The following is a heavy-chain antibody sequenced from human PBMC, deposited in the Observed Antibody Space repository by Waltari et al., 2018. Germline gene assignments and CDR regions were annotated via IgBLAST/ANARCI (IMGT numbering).Heavy chain of an antibody. D-gene: IGHD1-20*01. Sequence: QVQLQESGPGLVKPSETLSLTCTVSGGSISSYYWSWIRQPPGKGLEWIGYIYYSGSTNYNPSLKSRVTISVDTSKNQFSLKLSSVTAADTAVYYCASFDLTGRYFDYWGQGTLVTVSS. CDR2: IYYSGST. V-gene: IGHV4-59*01. CDR3: ASFDLTGRYFDY. CDR1: GGSISSYY. J-gene: IGHJ4*02.